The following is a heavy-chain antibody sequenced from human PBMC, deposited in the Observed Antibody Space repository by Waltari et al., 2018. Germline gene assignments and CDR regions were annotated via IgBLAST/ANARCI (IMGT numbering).Heavy chain of an antibody. V-gene: IGHV4-38-2*01. CDR3: ARSDVLVVPVDMITVAHSNWFDP. J-gene: IGHJ5*02. CDR1: GYSIGSGYY. Sequence: QVQLQESGPGLVKPSETLSLTCVVSGYSIGSGYYWGWIRQPPGKGLEWIGSIYPSGNTYYSPSRRSRATISIDTSQNQVSLKLNSVTAADTATYYCARSDVLVVPVDMITVAHSNWFDPWGPGTLVTVSS. D-gene: IGHD3-16*01. CDR2: IYPSGNT.